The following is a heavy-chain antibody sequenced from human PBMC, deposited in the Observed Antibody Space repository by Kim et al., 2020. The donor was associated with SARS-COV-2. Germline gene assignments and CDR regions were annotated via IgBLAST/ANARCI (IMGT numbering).Heavy chain of an antibody. CDR1: GFTFRNFA. CDR3: AKDTDNLADYLDAFHI. V-gene: IGHV3-23*01. Sequence: GGSLRLSCAASGFTFRNFAMSWVRQAPGKGLEWVSTIVGSGVTYHADSAKGRFTISRDNSKSTLYLQMNSLRVEDTAVYYCAKDTDNLADYLDAFHIWGQGTIVTVSS. J-gene: IGHJ3*02. CDR2: IVGSGVT. D-gene: IGHD3-16*01.